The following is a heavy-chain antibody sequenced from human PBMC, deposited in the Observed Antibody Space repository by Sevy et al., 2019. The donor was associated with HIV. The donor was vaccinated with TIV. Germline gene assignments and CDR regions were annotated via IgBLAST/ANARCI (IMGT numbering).Heavy chain of an antibody. CDR3: ARAIGIVDAF. V-gene: IGHV3-7*01. Sequence: GSLRLSCAASGFTFNVFWMHWVRQTPGKGLEWVANINQDGSEIYYVDSVRGRFTISRDNAKNSIYLQMNSLRAEDTAVYYCARAIGIVDAFWGQGTLVTVSS. CDR2: INQDGSEI. D-gene: IGHD3-16*01. CDR1: GFTFNVFW. J-gene: IGHJ4*02.